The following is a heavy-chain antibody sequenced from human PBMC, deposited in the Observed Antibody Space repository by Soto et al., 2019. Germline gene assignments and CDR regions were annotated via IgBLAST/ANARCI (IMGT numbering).Heavy chain of an antibody. CDR3: ARVPDY. V-gene: IGHV4-4*02. J-gene: IGHJ4*02. CDR1: GGITRRRDR. Sequence: SEARSLPRGGSGGITRRRDRWSWVRQSTGKGLEWIVEIYRSGSTNYNPSLKSRVTISIDRSKNQFSLKLSSVTAADTAVYYCARVPDYWGQGILVTVSS. D-gene: IGHD2-2*01. CDR2: IYRSGST.